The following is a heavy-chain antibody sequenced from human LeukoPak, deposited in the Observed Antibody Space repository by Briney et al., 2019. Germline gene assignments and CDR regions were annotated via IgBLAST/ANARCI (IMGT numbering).Heavy chain of an antibody. Sequence: GRSLRLSCSASGFTFSTYAMHWVRQAPGRGLEYVSSITSDGGSTYYADSVKGRFTISRDNSKNTLYLQLNSLRAEDTAVYYCVKDQSGSGSWWGQGTLVTVSS. D-gene: IGHD3-10*01. CDR2: ITSDGGST. CDR1: GFTFSTYA. CDR3: VKDQSGSGSW. V-gene: IGHV3-64D*09. J-gene: IGHJ4*02.